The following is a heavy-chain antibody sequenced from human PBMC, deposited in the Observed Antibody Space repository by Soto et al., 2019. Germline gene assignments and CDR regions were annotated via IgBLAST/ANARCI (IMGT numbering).Heavy chain of an antibody. CDR1: GFTFTSPA. Sequence: SVKVSCKASGFTFTSPAVQWVRQARGQRLEWIGWIVVGSGNTNYAQKFQERVTITRDMSTSTAYMELSSLRSEDTAVYYCARDTVSITIIPSPNYYYSYMDVWGKGTTVTVSS. J-gene: IGHJ6*03. CDR2: IVVGSGNT. CDR3: ARDTVSITIIPSPNYYYSYMDV. D-gene: IGHD3-3*01. V-gene: IGHV1-58*01.